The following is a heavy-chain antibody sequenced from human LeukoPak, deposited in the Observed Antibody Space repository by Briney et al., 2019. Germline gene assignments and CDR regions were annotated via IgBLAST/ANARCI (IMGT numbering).Heavy chain of an antibody. CDR3: ARAGQSDY. V-gene: IGHV3-11*01. J-gene: IGHJ4*02. Sequence: GGSLRLSCAASGFTFSDYYMNWIRQAPGKGLEWVSSISGGSRTINYADSVKGRFTTSRDNAKNSLYLQVDSLRAEDTAVYYCARAGQSDYWGQGTLVTVSS. CDR1: GFTFSDYY. CDR2: ISGGSRTI.